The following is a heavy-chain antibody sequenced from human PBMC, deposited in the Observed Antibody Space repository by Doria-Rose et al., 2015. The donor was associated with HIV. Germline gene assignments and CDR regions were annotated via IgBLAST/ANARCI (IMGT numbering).Heavy chain of an antibody. Sequence: VQLVQSGLGVFQPGVPLRLSCAASGFTFSNYGMHWVRQAPGKGLEWVAFIRYDGSNKYYADSVKGRLTISRDNSKNTLYLQMNSLRVKDTAVYYCAKEKAVAGGGIDYWGQGTGGTVSS. CDR3: AKEKAVAGGGIDY. D-gene: IGHD6-19*01. J-gene: IGHJ4*02. CDR2: IRYDGSNK. V-gene: IGHV3-30*02. CDR1: GFTFSNYG.